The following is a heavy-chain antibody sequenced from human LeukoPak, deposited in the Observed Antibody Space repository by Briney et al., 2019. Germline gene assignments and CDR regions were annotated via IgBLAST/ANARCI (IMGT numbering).Heavy chain of an antibody. D-gene: IGHD5-18*01. CDR1: GFPFPFYA. CDR3: ASFKYGYLYNLFDP. J-gene: IGHJ5*02. Sequence: PGGSLRLSCAASGFPFPFYAMTWVRQTPGKGLEWVSGIGSSGDNTYYADSVKGRFTISRGNSKNTLFLQLNSLRAEDTAVYYCASFKYGYLYNLFDPWGQGTLVTVSS. V-gene: IGHV3-23*01. CDR2: IGSSGDNT.